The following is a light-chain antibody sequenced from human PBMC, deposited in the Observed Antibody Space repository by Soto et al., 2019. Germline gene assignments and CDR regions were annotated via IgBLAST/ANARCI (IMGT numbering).Light chain of an antibody. Sequence: DIQLTQSPSFLSASVGDRVIITCRASQDISGYLAWYQQKPGKAPNLLIYATSTLQTGVPSRFSGSGSGAEFTLTISSLQPEDFATYYCQQRFTFGPGTKVDIK. CDR2: ATS. V-gene: IGKV1-9*01. CDR3: QQRFT. CDR1: QDISGY. J-gene: IGKJ3*01.